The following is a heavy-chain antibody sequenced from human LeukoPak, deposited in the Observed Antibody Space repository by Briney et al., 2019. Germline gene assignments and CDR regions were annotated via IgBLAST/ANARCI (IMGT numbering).Heavy chain of an antibody. CDR3: VRDTGSGWDFDY. J-gene: IGHJ4*02. Sequence: PGGSLRLSCAASGFTFNAYAIHWVRQAPGKGLEWVSLVKGDAVSTDYANSVKGRFTVSRDNSKNSLYLQMSDLRAEDTALYYRVRDTGSGWDFDYWGQGTLVTVSS. CDR2: VKGDAVST. V-gene: IGHV3-43*02. CDR1: GFTFNAYA. D-gene: IGHD6-19*01.